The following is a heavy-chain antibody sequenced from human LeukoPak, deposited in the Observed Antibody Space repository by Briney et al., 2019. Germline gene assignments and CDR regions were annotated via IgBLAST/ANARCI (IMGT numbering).Heavy chain of an antibody. CDR3: ARWGGRLELREDYFDY. Sequence: GASVKVSCEASGYTFTSYGISWVRQAPGQGLEWMGWISAYSGNTNYAQKLQGRVTMTTDTSTSTAYMELRSLRSDDTAVYYCARWGGRLELREDYFDYWGQGTLVTVSS. CDR1: GYTFTSYG. CDR2: ISAYSGNT. J-gene: IGHJ4*02. V-gene: IGHV1-18*01. D-gene: IGHD1-7*01.